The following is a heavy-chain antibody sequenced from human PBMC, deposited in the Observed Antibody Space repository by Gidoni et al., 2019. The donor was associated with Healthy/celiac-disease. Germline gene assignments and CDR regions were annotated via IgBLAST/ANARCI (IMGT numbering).Heavy chain of an antibody. CDR3: AKGAVAAAGQD. V-gene: IGHV3-23*01. Sequence: EVQLLESGGGLVQPGGSLRLSGAASGCTFSSYAMRWVRQAPGKGLEWVSAISGSGGSPYYADSVKCRFTISRDNSKNTLYLQINSLRAEDTAVYYCAKGAVAAAGQDWGQGTLVTVSS. J-gene: IGHJ4*02. D-gene: IGHD6-13*01. CDR1: GCTFSSYA. CDR2: ISGSGGSP.